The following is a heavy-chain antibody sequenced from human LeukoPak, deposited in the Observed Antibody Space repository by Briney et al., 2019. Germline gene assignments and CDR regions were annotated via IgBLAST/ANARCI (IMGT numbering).Heavy chain of an antibody. J-gene: IGHJ6*04. CDR3: AELGITMIGGV. CDR2: ISSSGSTI. V-gene: IGHV3-48*03. D-gene: IGHD3-10*02. CDR1: GFTFSSYA. Sequence: PGGSLRLSCAASGFTFSSYAMNWVRQAPGKGLEWVSYISSSGSTIYYADPVKGRFTISKDNAKNSLYLPMNLLTAQDTPCYNFAELGITMIGGVWGKGATVTISS.